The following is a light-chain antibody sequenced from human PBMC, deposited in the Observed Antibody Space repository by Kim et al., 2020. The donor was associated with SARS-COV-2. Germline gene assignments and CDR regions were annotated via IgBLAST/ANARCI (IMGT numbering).Light chain of an antibody. Sequence: WSPGERGTLSCRASQSVSISYLAWYQPKPGQAPRLLIYCASRRASGTPDRFTGSLSGTDFTLTISRLEPEDFAVYYCQQYGTSPTFGQGTKVDIK. V-gene: IGKV3-20*01. J-gene: IGKJ1*01. CDR1: QSVSISY. CDR3: QQYGTSPT. CDR2: CAS.